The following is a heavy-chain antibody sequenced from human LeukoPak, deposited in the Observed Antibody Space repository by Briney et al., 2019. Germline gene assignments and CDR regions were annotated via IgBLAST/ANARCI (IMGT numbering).Heavy chain of an antibody. CDR1: GGSISGYY. CDR2: MYYSGST. Sequence: PSETLSLTCTVSGGSISGYYWSWLRQPPGKGLEWIGYMYYSGSTNYNPSRKRLVTISVETSKNQFSLNLTSVTAADTAVYYCARESSGWYGMDVWGQGTTVTVSS. J-gene: IGHJ6*02. V-gene: IGHV4-59*01. CDR3: ARESSGWYGMDV. D-gene: IGHD6-19*01.